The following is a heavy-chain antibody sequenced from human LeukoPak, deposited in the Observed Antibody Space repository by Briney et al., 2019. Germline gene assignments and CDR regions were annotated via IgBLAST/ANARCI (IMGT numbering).Heavy chain of an antibody. J-gene: IGHJ3*02. CDR1: GFTFSDYY. D-gene: IGHD2-2*02. CDR3: ARSSGGGYQLLYSDAFDI. CDR2: ISSSGSTI. V-gene: IGHV3-11*01. Sequence: GGSLRLSCAASGFTFSDYYMSWIRQAPGKGLEWVSYISSSGSTIYYADSVKGRFTISRDNAKNSLYLQMNSLRAEDTAVYYCARSSGGGYQLLYSDAFDIWGQVTMVTVSS.